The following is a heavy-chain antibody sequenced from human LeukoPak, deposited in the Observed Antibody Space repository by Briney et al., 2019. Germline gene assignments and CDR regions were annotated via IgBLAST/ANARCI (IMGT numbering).Heavy chain of an antibody. V-gene: IGHV4-38-2*01. CDR1: GYSLSSGYY. D-gene: IGHD4-17*01. CDR3: ARAGGDYDFDY. CDR2: IYHSGST. J-gene: IGHJ4*02. Sequence: SETLSLTCAVSGYSLSSGYYWGGIRQPPGKGLEWIGSIYHSGSTYYNPSLKSRVTISVDTSKNQFSLKLSSVTAADTAVYYCARAGGDYDFDYWGQGTLVTVSS.